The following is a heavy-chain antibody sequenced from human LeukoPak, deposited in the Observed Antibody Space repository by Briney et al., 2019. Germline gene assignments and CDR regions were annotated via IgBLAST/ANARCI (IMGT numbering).Heavy chain of an antibody. D-gene: IGHD6-13*01. CDR3: ARHDMDVAGAGLDYFDC. CDR1: GRSNRRYY. CDR2: IYYSGST. J-gene: IGHJ4*02. Sequence: SETLSLTCTVCGRSNRRYYGSGIRQPPGKGLEWIGYIYYSGSTNYNPSLKSRVTISVDTSKNQFSMKMSSVTAADTAVYYCARHDMDVAGAGLDYFDCWGQGTLVTVSS. V-gene: IGHV4-59*08.